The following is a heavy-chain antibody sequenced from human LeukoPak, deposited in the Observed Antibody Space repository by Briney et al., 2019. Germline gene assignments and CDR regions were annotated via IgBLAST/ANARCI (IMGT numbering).Heavy chain of an antibody. CDR3: ARTNYDILTGPKYYFDY. CDR2: IYYSGST. Sequence: PSETLSLTCTVSGGSISSISYYWGWIRQPPGKGLEWIGSIYYSGSTYYNPSLKSRVTISVDTSKNQFSLKLSSVTAADTAVYYCARTNYDILTGPKYYFDYWGQGTQVTVSS. J-gene: IGHJ4*02. CDR1: GGSISSISYY. V-gene: IGHV4-39*01. D-gene: IGHD3-9*01.